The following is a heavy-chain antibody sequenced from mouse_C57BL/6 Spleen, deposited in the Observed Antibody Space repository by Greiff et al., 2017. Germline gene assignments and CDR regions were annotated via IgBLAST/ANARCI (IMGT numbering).Heavy chain of an antibody. J-gene: IGHJ4*01. D-gene: IGHD2-4*01. Sequence: VMLVESGPELVKPGASVKISCKASGYAFSSSWMNWVKQRPGKGLEWIGRSDPGDGDTNYNGKFKGKATLTADKSSSTAYMQLSSLTSEYSAVYFCAKDYDADYWGQGTSVTVSS. CDR1: GYAFSSSW. CDR3: AKDYDADY. V-gene: IGHV1-82*01. CDR2: SDPGDGDT.